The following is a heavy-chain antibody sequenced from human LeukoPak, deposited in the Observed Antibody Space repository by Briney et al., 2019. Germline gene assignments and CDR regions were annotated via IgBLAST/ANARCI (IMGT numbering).Heavy chain of an antibody. CDR3: ARSAVPELFDY. CDR1: VYTLTLYY. V-gene: IGHV1-2*02. Sequence: ASVTVSLTSSVYTLTLYYMHWVGQAPGQGQEWMGWINTNSGGTNYAQKFQGRVTMTRHTSISTAYMELSRLRSDDTAVYYCARSAVPELFDYWGQGTLVTVSS. CDR2: INTNSGGT. D-gene: IGHD1-14*01. J-gene: IGHJ4*02.